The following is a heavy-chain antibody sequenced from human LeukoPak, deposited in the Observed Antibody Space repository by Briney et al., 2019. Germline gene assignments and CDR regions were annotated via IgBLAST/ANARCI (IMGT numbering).Heavy chain of an antibody. CDR2: ISSSSSYI. CDR3: ARQLSRGEWVDS. J-gene: IGHJ4*02. CDR1: GFTFRSYS. Sequence: GGSLRLSCAASGFTFRSYSMNWVRQAPGKGLEWVSSISSSSSYIYYADSVKGRFTISRDNSKNTLYLQMDSLRVEDMTVYYCARQLSRGEWVDSWGQGTQVTVSS. V-gene: IGHV3-21*01. D-gene: IGHD3-16*01.